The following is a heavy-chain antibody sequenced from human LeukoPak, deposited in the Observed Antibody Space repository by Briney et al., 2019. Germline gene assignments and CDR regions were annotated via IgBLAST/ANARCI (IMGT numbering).Heavy chain of an antibody. V-gene: IGHV1-2*02. CDR3: ARFEDYGGNRDVFDI. D-gene: IGHD4-23*01. CDR1: GYTFTGYY. J-gene: IGHJ3*02. Sequence: ASVKVSCKASGYTFTGYYMHWVRQAPGQGLDWMGWINPHSGGAVYSQGFQGRVTMTRDTSISTAYMELSRLRSDDTAVYYCARFEDYGGNRDVFDIWGQGTMVTVSS. CDR2: INPHSGGA.